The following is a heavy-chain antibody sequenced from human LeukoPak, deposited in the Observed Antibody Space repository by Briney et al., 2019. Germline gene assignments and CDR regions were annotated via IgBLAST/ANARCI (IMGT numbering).Heavy chain of an antibody. Sequence: SETLSLTCTVSGVFFKSYNWNWIRQPPGKGLEWIGYISHSGNTNNNPSLKSRVTMSVDTSKNQFALKLSSVTAADTAVYFCARGGIVGSRTNWFDPWGQGTLVTVSS. CDR1: GVFFKSYN. V-gene: IGHV4-59*01. CDR3: ARGGIVGSRTNWFDP. CDR2: ISHSGNT. J-gene: IGHJ5*02. D-gene: IGHD1-26*01.